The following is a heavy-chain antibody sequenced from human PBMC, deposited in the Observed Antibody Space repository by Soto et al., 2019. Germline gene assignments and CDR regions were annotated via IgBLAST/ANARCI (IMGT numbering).Heavy chain of an antibody. D-gene: IGHD3-10*01. CDR3: ARELGYYGSGSQWWFDP. V-gene: IGHV4-59*01. CDR2: IYYSGST. CDR1: GGSISSYY. J-gene: IGHJ5*02. Sequence: SETLSLTCTVSGGSISSYYWSWIRQPPGKGLEWIGYIYYSGSTNYNPSLKSRVTISVDTSKNQFSLKLSSVTAADTAVYYCARELGYYGSGSQWWFDPWGQGTLVTVSS.